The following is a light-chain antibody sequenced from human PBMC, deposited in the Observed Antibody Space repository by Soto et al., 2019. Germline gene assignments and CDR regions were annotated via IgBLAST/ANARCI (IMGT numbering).Light chain of an antibody. Sequence: DIQMAQSPSTLSASVGDRVTITCRASQTINRWLAWYQQKPGEVPKLLIFAASTLQSGVPSRFSGSGSGTDFTLTISSLQAEDFATYYCQQLSTYPSTFGGGTKVDIK. J-gene: IGKJ4*01. CDR3: QQLSTYPST. V-gene: IGKV1-5*01. CDR2: AAS. CDR1: QTINRW.